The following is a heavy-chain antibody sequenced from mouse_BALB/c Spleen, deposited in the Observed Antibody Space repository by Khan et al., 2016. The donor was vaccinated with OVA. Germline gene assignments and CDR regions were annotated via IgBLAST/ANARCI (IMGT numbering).Heavy chain of an antibody. CDR2: IWAGGST. J-gene: IGHJ4*01. CDR3: AREPPIYYYGYRTMDN. D-gene: IGHD1-2*01. V-gene: IGHV2-9*02. Sequence: QVQLKESGPGLVAPSQNLSITCTVSGFSLTSYGVHWVRQPPGKGLDWLGVIWAGGSTSYNSALMSRLSISKDNSKSHVFLEMSSLQTDDTAMYYCAREPPIYYYGYRTMDNWVKEPQSPSPQ. CDR1: GFSLTSYG.